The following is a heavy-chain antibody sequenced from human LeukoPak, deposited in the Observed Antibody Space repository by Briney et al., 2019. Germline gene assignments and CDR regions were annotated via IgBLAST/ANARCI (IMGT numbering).Heavy chain of an antibody. Sequence: ASVKVSCKASGYTYTSYYMHWVRQAPGQGLEWMGIINPSGGSTSYAQKFQGRVTMTRDTSTSTVYMELSSLRSEDTAVYYCATDPRIVRSSNFEDGMDVWGQGTTVTVSS. CDR3: ATDPRIVRSSNFEDGMDV. V-gene: IGHV1-46*01. CDR2: INPSGGST. J-gene: IGHJ6*02. D-gene: IGHD2/OR15-2a*01. CDR1: GYTYTSYY.